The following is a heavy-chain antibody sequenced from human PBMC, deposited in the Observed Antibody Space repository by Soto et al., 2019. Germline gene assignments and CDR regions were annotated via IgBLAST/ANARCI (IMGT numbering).Heavy chain of an antibody. J-gene: IGHJ6*03. Sequence: SETLSLTCAVSSGSISSSNWWSWVRQPPGKGLEWIGEIYHSGSTNYNPSLKSRVTISVDKSKNQFSLKLSSVTAADTAVYYCAGIFGYYYMDVWGKGTTVTVSS. CDR1: SGSISSSNW. V-gene: IGHV4-4*02. CDR3: AGIFGYYYMDV. D-gene: IGHD3-10*01. CDR2: IYHSGST.